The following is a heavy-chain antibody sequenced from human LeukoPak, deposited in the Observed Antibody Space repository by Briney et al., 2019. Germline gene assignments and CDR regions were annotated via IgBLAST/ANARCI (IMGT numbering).Heavy chain of an antibody. CDR3: ARLAYGSGSCQA. J-gene: IGHJ5*02. Sequence: PSETLSLTCTVSGGFISSYYWSWIRQPPGKGREWMGYIYYSGSTNYNPSLKSRVTISVDTSKNQFSLKLSSVTAADTAVYYCARLAYGSGSCQAWGQGTLVTVSS. CDR2: IYYSGST. V-gene: IGHV4-59*08. D-gene: IGHD3-10*01. CDR1: GGFISSYY.